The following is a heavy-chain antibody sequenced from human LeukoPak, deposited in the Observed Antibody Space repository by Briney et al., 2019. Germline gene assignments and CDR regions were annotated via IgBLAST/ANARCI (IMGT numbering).Heavy chain of an antibody. CDR2: ISSSGSTI. CDR3: ARGGGSGYYYYYMDV. Sequence: GGSLRLSCAASGFTFSSYEMNWVRQAPGKGLQWVSYISSSGSTIYHADSVKGRFTISRDNAKNSLYLQMNSLRAEDTAVYYCARGGGSGYYYYYMDVWGKGTTVTISS. CDR1: GFTFSSYE. V-gene: IGHV3-48*03. D-gene: IGHD3-10*01. J-gene: IGHJ6*03.